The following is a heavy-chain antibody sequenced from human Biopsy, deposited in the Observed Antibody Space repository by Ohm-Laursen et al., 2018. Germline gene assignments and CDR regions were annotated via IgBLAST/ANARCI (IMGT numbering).Heavy chain of an antibody. J-gene: IGHJ6*02. CDR3: ARDSGILNYGNFKYYHYYGMDV. D-gene: IGHD4-11*01. V-gene: IGHV4-59*02. CDR2: IYYSVMT. CDR1: GDSVIKYY. Sequence: PSETLSLTCTVSGDSVIKYYWSWIRQPPGKGLEWIGHIYYSVMTNYNPSLQSRVSISVDTSRNQVSLTLSSVTAADTAVYYCARDSGILNYGNFKYYHYYGMDVWGQGTKVTVSS.